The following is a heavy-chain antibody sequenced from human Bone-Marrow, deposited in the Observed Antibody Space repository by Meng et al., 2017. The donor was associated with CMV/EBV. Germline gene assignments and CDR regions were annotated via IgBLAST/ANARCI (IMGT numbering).Heavy chain of an antibody. D-gene: IGHD2-2*01. CDR1: GGSISSYY. Sequence: SETLSLTCTVSGGSISSYYWSWIRQPPGKGLEWIGYIYYSGSTNYNPSLKSRVTISVDTSKTQFSLKLSSVTAADTAVYYCARDGLVEYQRKGAFDIWGQGTMVTVSS. CDR3: ARDGLVEYQRKGAFDI. V-gene: IGHV4-59*01. J-gene: IGHJ3*02. CDR2: IYYSGST.